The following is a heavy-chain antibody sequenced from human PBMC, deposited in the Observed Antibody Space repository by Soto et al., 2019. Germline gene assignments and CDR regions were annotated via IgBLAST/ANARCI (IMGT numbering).Heavy chain of an antibody. V-gene: IGHV5-51*01. J-gene: IGHJ6*02. CDR1: GYSFTSYW. Sequence: PGESLKISCKGSGYSFTSYWIGWVRQMPGKGLEWMGIIYPGDSDTRYSPSFQGQVTISADKSISTAYLQWSSLKASDTAMYYCARHSIYCSGGSCYLGYYYGMDVWGQGTTVTVSS. CDR3: ARHSIYCSGGSCYLGYYYGMDV. CDR2: IYPGDSDT. D-gene: IGHD2-15*01.